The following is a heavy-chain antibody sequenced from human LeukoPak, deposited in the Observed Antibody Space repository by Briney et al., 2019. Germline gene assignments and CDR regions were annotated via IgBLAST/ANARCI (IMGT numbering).Heavy chain of an antibody. CDR1: GGSIRSYY. J-gene: IGHJ5*02. V-gene: IGHV4-34*01. D-gene: IGHD6-13*01. Sequence: PSETLSLTCTVSGGSIRSYYWSWIRQPPGKGLEWIGEINHSGSTNYNPSLKSRVAISVDTSKNQFSLKLSSVTAADTAVYYCARGEMAAAGQTNNWFDPWGQGTLVTVSS. CDR3: ARGEMAAAGQTNNWFDP. CDR2: INHSGST.